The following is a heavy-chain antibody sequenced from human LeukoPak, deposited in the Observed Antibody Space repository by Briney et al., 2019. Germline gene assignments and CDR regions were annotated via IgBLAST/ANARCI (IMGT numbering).Heavy chain of an antibody. Sequence: SETLSLTCTVSGGSISSDTYYWTWIRQPAGKGLEWIGLIYTSGGTNYNPSLKSRVTISIDTSKNQLSLKLTSVTAADTAVYYCARDFRDWGQGTLVTVSS. J-gene: IGHJ4*02. CDR2: IYTSGGT. CDR1: GGSISSDTYY. D-gene: IGHD3-10*01. CDR3: ARDFRD. V-gene: IGHV4-61*02.